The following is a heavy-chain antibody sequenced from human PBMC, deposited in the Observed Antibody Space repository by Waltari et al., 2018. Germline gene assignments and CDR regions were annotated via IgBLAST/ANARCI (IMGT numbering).Heavy chain of an antibody. CDR2: ISAHNGNT. CDR3: ARHYGSGWGPEDY. V-gene: IGHV1-18*01. CDR1: GYTVTTHG. Sequence: QVQLVQSGAEAKKPGASVKVSCKTSGYTVTTHGITWARQAPGQGLEWLGWISAHNGNTDSAPKLQGRVTMTTDTSTNTAFLDLRNLRSDDTAVYYCARHYGSGWGPEDYWGQGTLVTVSS. J-gene: IGHJ4*02. D-gene: IGHD3-10*01.